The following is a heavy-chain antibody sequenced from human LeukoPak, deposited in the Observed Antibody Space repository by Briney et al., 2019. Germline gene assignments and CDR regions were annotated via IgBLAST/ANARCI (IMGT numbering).Heavy chain of an antibody. D-gene: IGHD2-2*02. J-gene: IGHJ4*02. CDR1: DGDIYTSPYY. CDR2: VYYSGST. V-gene: IGHV4-39*07. CDR3: ARGHRGLGKVVPAAIGY. Sequence: PSETLSLTCTFSDGDIYTSPYYWGWIRQPPGKGLEWIGSVYYSGSTNYNPSLTSRVTISVDTSNNQFSLKLSSVTAADTAVYYCARGHRGLGKVVPAAIGYWGQGTLVTVSS.